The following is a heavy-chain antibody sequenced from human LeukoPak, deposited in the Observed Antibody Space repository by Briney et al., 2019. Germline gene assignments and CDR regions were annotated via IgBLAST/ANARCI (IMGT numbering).Heavy chain of an antibody. V-gene: IGHV3-74*01. D-gene: IGHD2-8*01. CDR3: ARGVWHFDY. CDR2: INSVGSSA. CDR1: GFTFSSHW. J-gene: IGHJ4*02. Sequence: GGSLRLSCAASGFTFSSHWMHWVRQAPGKGLVCVSRINSVGSSASYADSVKGRFTISRDNAKNTLYLQMNSLRAEDTAVYYCARGVWHFDYWGQGTLVTVSS.